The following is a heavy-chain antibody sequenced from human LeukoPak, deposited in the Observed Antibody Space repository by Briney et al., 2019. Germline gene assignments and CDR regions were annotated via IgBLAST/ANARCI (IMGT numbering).Heavy chain of an antibody. J-gene: IGHJ4*02. D-gene: IGHD4-17*01. CDR3: ALHHDYGDLTFDY. Sequence: PGGSLRLSCAASGFTFSSYWMSWVRQAPGKGLEWVANIKQDGSEKYYVDSVKGRFTISRDNAKNSLYLQMNSLRAEDTAVYYCALHHDYGDLTFDYWGQGTLVTVSS. CDR1: GFTFSSYW. CDR2: IKQDGSEK. V-gene: IGHV3-7*03.